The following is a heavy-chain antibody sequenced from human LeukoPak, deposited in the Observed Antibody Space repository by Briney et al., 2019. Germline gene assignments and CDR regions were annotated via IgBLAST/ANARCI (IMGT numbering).Heavy chain of an antibody. Sequence: GGSLRLSCAASGFTFSTYTMNWVRQAPGKGLEWVSSISTSSTYIDYADSMKGRFTISRDNAKNSLYLQMNSLRAEDTAVYYCARKNGLDYWGQGTLVTVSS. V-gene: IGHV3-21*01. J-gene: IGHJ4*02. CDR2: ISTSSTYI. CDR1: GFTFSTYT. CDR3: ARKNGLDY.